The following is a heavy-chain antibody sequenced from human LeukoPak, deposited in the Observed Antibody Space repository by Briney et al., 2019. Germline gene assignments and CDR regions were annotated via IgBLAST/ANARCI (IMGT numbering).Heavy chain of an antibody. D-gene: IGHD1-26*01. CDR3: ARERGTLRGDAFDI. V-gene: IGHV4-4*07. CDR1: GGSISSYY. J-gene: IGHJ3*02. CDR2: IYMNENT. Sequence: SETLSLTCSASGGSISSYYWTWIRQPAGKGLEWIGRIYMNENTNYNPSLKSRVTMSVDMSKNHFSLTLSSVTAADTAVYYCARERGTLRGDAFDIWGQGTMVTVSS.